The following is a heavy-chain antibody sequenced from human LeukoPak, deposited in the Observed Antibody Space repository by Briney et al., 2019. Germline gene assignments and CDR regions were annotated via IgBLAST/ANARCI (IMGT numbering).Heavy chain of an antibody. D-gene: IGHD5-12*01. V-gene: IGHV3-23*01. CDR1: GFTFSNYA. CDR2: ISSSGGST. CDR3: ARGDSDIVATTKAFDY. Sequence: GGSLRLSCVASGFTFSNYAMSWVRQAPGKGLEWVSVISSSGGSTYKADSVRGRFTISRDNSKNTLYLQMNSLRAEDTAVYFCARGDSDIVATTKAFDYWGQGTLVTVSS. J-gene: IGHJ4*02.